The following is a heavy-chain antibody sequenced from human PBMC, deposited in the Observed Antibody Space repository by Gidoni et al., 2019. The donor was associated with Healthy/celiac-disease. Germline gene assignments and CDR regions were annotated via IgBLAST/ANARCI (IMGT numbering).Heavy chain of an antibody. CDR2: IYYSGST. CDR3: ARDSYDFWSGYSYYYGMDV. V-gene: IGHV4-39*02. D-gene: IGHD3-3*01. J-gene: IGHJ6*02. CDR1: GGSIRSSSYY. Sequence: QLQLQESGPGLVKPSETLSLTCTVSGGSIRSSSYYWGWIRQPPGKGLGWIGSIYYSGSTYYNPALKSRVTISVDTAKNQFSLKLSSVTAADTAVYYCARDSYDFWSGYSYYYGMDVWGQGTTVTVSS.